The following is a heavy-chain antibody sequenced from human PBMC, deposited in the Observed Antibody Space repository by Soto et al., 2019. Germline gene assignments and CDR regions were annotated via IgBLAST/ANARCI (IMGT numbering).Heavy chain of an antibody. Sequence: ASVKVSCKASGYAFTSYDINWVRQATGQGLEWMGWMNPNSGNTGYAQKFQGRVTMTRNTSISTAYMELSSLRSEDTAVYYCARTNYYDTNGHPNCFDPWGQGTLVTVSS. CDR2: MNPNSGNT. CDR1: GYAFTSYD. V-gene: IGHV1-8*01. J-gene: IGHJ5*02. CDR3: ARTNYYDTNGHPNCFDP. D-gene: IGHD3-22*01.